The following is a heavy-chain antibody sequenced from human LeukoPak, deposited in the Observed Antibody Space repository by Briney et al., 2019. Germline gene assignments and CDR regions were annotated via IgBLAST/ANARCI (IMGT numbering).Heavy chain of an antibody. CDR3: ARGGCYHDSSGYPYYLDY. J-gene: IGHJ4*02. Sequence: ASVKVSCKASGYTFTGYFIHWVLQAPGQGLEWMGWINPHSGATNYAQKFRGTVTMTRDTSINTVYLELSTLTSDDTAVYYCARGGCYHDSSGYPYYLDYWGQGSLVTVSS. CDR1: GYTFTGYF. V-gene: IGHV1-2*02. CDR2: INPHSGAT. D-gene: IGHD3-22*01.